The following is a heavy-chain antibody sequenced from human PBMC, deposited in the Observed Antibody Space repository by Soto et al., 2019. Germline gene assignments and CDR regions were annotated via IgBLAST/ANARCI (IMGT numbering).Heavy chain of an antibody. D-gene: IGHD6-13*01. J-gene: IGHJ3*01. V-gene: IGHV3-23*01. Sequence: PGGSLRLSCASSGFTFSDYAMYCVRHSPGKGLEWASHIGATGNWPQYTDSVKGRFTISRDNSKNTLYLHMNSLRVEDTAVYYCAKDAITFNSRNDGFHVWRQGTTGTVS. CDR3: AKDAITFNSRNDGFHV. CDR1: GFTFSDYA. CDR2: IGATGNWP.